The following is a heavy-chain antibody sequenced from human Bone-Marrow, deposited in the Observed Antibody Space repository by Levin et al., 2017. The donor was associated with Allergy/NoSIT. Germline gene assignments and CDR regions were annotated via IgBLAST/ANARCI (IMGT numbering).Heavy chain of an antibody. V-gene: IGHV1-69*13. J-gene: IGHJ4*02. CDR3: ATTGIASSANYFGY. CDR2: IIPIFDSA. D-gene: IGHD3-9*01. CDR1: GGTFSSHG. Sequence: ASVKVSCKASGGTFSSHGISWVRQAPGQGLEWMGGIIPIFDSANYAQNFHGRLTITADESTSTAYMELSSLRSEDTALYYCATTGIASSANYFGYWGQGTLVTVSS.